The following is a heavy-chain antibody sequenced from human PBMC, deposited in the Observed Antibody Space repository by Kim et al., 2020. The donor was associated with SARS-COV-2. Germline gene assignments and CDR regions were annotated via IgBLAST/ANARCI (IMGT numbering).Heavy chain of an antibody. Sequence: GGSLRLSCAASRFTFSTYSMNWVRQAPGKGLEWVSYISSGSSTIYYADSVKGRFTISRDNAKNSLYLQMHSLRDEDTAVYYCARGAFRGSCDYWGQGTLVTVSS. J-gene: IGHJ4*02. V-gene: IGHV3-48*02. CDR3: ARGAFRGSCDY. D-gene: IGHD1-26*01. CDR2: ISSGSSTI. CDR1: RFTFSTYS.